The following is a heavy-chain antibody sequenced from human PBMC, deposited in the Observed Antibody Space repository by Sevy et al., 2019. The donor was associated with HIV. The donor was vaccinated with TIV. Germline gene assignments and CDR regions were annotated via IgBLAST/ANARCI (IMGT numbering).Heavy chain of an antibody. CDR2: ISYDGSSE. J-gene: IGHJ4*02. D-gene: IGHD6-19*01. Sequence: GGSLRLSCAASAFTFNAHAMHWVRQAPGKGLEWVAVISYDGSSEYYADSVKGRFSISRDNSKNTLYLQMHGLRPDDTAEYYCGGDAGYSTVWYPGYWGQGTLVTVSS. CDR1: AFTFNAHA. V-gene: IGHV3-30*03. CDR3: GGDAGYSTVWYPGY.